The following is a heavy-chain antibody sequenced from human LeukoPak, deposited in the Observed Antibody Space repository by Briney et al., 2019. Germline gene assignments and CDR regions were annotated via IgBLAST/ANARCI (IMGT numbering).Heavy chain of an antibody. Sequence: ASVKVSCKASGYTFSDYYIHGVRQAPGQGLEWMGWINPNNGGTNYAQKFQGRVTMTGDTSISTAYIDLSSLGSDDTAVYYCTRGQVIYGTEYWGQGTLVTVSS. CDR1: GYTFSDYY. D-gene: IGHD2/OR15-2a*01. CDR2: INPNNGGT. CDR3: TRGQVIYGTEY. V-gene: IGHV1-2*02. J-gene: IGHJ4*02.